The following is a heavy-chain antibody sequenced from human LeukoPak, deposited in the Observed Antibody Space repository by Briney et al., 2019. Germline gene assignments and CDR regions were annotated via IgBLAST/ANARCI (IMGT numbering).Heavy chain of an antibody. V-gene: IGHV3-49*04. J-gene: IGHJ4*02. Sequence: GGSLRLSCTASGFTFGDYAMTWVRQAPGKGLEWVGFIRSNLYGGTPEYAAAVKGRFTISRDDSNSIAYLEMDSLKTDDTAVYYCTRDQTPYYWGQGTLVTVSS. CDR1: GFTFGDYA. CDR2: IRSNLYGGTP. CDR3: TRDQTPYY.